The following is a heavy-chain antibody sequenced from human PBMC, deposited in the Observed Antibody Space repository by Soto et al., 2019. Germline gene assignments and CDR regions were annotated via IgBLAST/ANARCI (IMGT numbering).Heavy chain of an antibody. CDR2: ISYDGSNK. CDR1: GFTFSSYG. CDR3: AKGEGMDV. Sequence: QVQLVESGGGVVQPGRSLRISCAASGFTFSSYGMHWVRQAPGKGLEWVAVISYDGSNKYYADSVKGRFTISRDNSKNTLYLQMNSLRAEDTAVYYCAKGEGMDVWGQGTTVTVSS. J-gene: IGHJ6*02. V-gene: IGHV3-30*18.